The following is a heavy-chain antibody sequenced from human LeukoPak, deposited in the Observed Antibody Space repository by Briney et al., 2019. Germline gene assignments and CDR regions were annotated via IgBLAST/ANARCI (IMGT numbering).Heavy chain of an antibody. CDR3: ASGATYDFWSGYYLDY. D-gene: IGHD3-3*01. Sequence: ASVKVSCKASGYTFTGYYMHWVRQAPGQGLEWMGWINPNSGGTNYAQKFQGRVTMTRDTSISTAYMELSRLRSDDTAVYYCASGATYDFWSGYYLDYWGQGTLVTVSS. V-gene: IGHV1-2*02. CDR1: GYTFTGYY. J-gene: IGHJ4*02. CDR2: INPNSGGT.